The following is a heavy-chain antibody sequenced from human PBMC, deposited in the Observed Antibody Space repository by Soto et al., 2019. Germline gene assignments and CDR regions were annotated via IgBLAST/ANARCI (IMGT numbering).Heavy chain of an antibody. V-gene: IGHV2-26*01. Sequence: QVTLKESGPVLVKPTEPLTLTCTVSGFSLSNARMGVSWIRQPPGKALEWLAHIFSNDEKSYSTSLKSRLTISKDTSKSQVVLTMTNMDPVDTATYYCARIRSIAARPDYYYMDVWGKGTTVTVSS. CDR2: IFSNDEK. CDR1: GFSLSNARMG. CDR3: ARIRSIAARPDYYYMDV. D-gene: IGHD6-6*01. J-gene: IGHJ6*03.